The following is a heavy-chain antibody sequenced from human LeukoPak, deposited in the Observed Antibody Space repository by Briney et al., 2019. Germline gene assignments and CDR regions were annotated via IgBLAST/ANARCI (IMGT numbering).Heavy chain of an antibody. D-gene: IGHD3-9*01. CDR1: GGSISSDGYY. Sequence: SETLSLTCTVSGGSISSDGYYWSWICQHPGKGLEWIGYIYYSGSTYYNPSLKSRVTISVDTSKNQFSLNLDSVTAADTAVYYCARANILTGPNYWGQGTLVTVSS. CDR3: ARANILTGPNY. J-gene: IGHJ4*02. V-gene: IGHV4-31*03. CDR2: IYYSGST.